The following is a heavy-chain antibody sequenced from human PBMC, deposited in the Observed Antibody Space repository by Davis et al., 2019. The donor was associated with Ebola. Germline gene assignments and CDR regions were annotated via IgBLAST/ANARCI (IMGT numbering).Heavy chain of an antibody. CDR1: GFTFSTYG. J-gene: IGHJ4*02. CDR2: IRNDGSKK. Sequence: GESLKISCAASGFTFSTYGMHWVRQAPGKGLEWVAFIRNDGSKKYYVDSVKGRFTISRDSAKNTLYLQMNSLRAEDTAVYYCARASQSGYGDLDYWGQGTLVTVSS. CDR3: ARASQSGYGDLDY. D-gene: IGHD4-17*01. V-gene: IGHV3-30*02.